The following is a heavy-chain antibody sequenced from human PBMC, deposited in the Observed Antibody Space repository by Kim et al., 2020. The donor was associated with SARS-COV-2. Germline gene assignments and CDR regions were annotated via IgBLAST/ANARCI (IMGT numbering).Heavy chain of an antibody. D-gene: IGHD6-6*01. Sequence: GESLKISCKGSGYSFTSYWIGWVRQMPGKGLEWMGIIYPGDSDTRYSPSFQGQVTISADKSISTAYLQWSSLKASDTAMYYCARHVSVARLGSLQPNWFDPWGQGTLVTVSS. V-gene: IGHV5-51*01. CDR3: ARHVSVARLGSLQPNWFDP. J-gene: IGHJ5*02. CDR1: GYSFTSYW. CDR2: IYPGDSDT.